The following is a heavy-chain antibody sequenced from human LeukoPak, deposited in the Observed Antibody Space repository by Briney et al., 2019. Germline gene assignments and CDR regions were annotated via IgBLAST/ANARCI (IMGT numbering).Heavy chain of an antibody. V-gene: IGHV4-34*01. CDR1: GGSFSGYY. J-gene: IGHJ4*02. D-gene: IGHD3-3*01. Sequence: PSETLSLTCAVYGGSFSGYYWSWIRQPPGKGLEWIGEINHSGSTNYNPSLKSRVTISVDTSKNQFSLKPSSVTAADTAVYYCARGIFGGSFYLDYWGQGTLVTVSS. CDR3: ARGIFGGSFYLDY. CDR2: INHSGST.